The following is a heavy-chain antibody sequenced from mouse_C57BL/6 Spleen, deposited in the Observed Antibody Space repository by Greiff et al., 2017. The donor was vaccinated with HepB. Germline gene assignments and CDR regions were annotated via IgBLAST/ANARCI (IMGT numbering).Heavy chain of an antibody. J-gene: IGHJ4*01. V-gene: IGHV1-80*01. CDR3: ERRSNYCAMDY. CDR2: IYPGDGDT. Sequence: VQLQQSGAELVKPGASVKISCKASGYAFSSYWMNWVKQRPGKGLEWIGQIYPGDGDTNYNGKIKGKATLTADKSSSTAYMQLNSMNSEDSAVYFGERRSNYCAMDYWGQGTSVTVSS. CDR1: GYAFSSYW. D-gene: IGHD2-5*01.